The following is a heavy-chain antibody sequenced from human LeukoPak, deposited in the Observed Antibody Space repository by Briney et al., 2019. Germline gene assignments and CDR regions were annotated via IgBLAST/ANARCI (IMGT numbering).Heavy chain of an antibody. J-gene: IGHJ5*02. D-gene: IGHD6-6*01. CDR3: ARGATRTARPQYKTQNWFDP. V-gene: IGHV4-39*01. Sequence: SETLSLTCTVSGGSISSSSYYWGWIRQPPGKGLEWIGSIYYSGSTYYNPSLKSRVTISVDTSKNQFSLKLSSVTAADTAVYYCARGATRTARPQYKTQNWFDPWGQGTLVTVSS. CDR1: GGSISSSSYY. CDR2: IYYSGST.